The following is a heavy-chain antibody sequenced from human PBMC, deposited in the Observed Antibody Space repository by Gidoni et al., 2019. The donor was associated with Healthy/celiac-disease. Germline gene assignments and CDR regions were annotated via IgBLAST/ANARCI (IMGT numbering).Heavy chain of an antibody. Sequence: QLVESGGGVVQPGRSLRLSCAASGFTFSSYGMHWVRQAPGKGLECVAVIWYDGSNTYYADSVKGRFTISRDNSKNTLYLQMNSLRAEDTAVYYCARGGTRGWAYWGQGTLVTVSS. D-gene: IGHD3-10*01. V-gene: IGHV3-33*01. CDR3: ARGGTRGWAY. J-gene: IGHJ4*02. CDR2: IWYDGSNT. CDR1: GFTFSSYG.